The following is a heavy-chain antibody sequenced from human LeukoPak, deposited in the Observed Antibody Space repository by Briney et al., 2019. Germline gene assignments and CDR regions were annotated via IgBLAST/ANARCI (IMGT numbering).Heavy chain of an antibody. CDR1: GFTFNRYN. CDR3: ARGADGVSSNSRGWFDP. D-gene: IGHD2-15*01. Sequence: TGGSLRLSCAAFGFTFNRYNMNWVRRAPGKGLEWVSSISTSSSYIYYADSVRGRFTISRDNAKNSLYLQMNSLRAEDTAVYSCARGADGVSSNSRGWFDPWGQGTLVTVSS. CDR2: ISTSSSYI. J-gene: IGHJ5*02. V-gene: IGHV3-21*01.